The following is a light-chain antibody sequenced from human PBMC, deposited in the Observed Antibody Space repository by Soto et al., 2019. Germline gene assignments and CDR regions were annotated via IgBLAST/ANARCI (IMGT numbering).Light chain of an antibody. CDR1: QSVFYSSNNKNY. CDR2: WAS. CDR3: QQYYSTPPYT. J-gene: IGKJ2*01. Sequence: DIVMTQSPDSLAVSLGERATINCKSSQSVFYSSNNKNYLAWYQQKPGQPPKMLIYWASTRESGVPDRFSGSGSGTEFTLTISILQAEDVAVYYCQQYYSTPPYTFGHGTKLEIK. V-gene: IGKV4-1*01.